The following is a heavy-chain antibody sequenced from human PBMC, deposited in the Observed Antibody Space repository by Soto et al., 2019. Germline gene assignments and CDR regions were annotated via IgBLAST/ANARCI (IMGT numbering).Heavy chain of an antibody. D-gene: IGHD2-15*01. V-gene: IGHV2-5*01. CDR1: GFSLSTSGVG. CDR2: IYWNDDK. Sequence: SCPTLVNPTQTLTLTCTFSGFSLSTSGVGVGWIRQPPGKALEWLALIYWNDDKRYSPSLKSRLTITKDTSKNQVVLTMTNMDPVDTATYYCARGIVVVVAATDNYNWFDPWGQGTLVTVSS. J-gene: IGHJ5*02. CDR3: ARGIVVVVAATDNYNWFDP.